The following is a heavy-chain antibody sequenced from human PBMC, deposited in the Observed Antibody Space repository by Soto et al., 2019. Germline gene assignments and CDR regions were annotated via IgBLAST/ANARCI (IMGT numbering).Heavy chain of an antibody. J-gene: IGHJ4*02. CDR1: GYSFTSYW. V-gene: IGHV5-10-1*01. CDR3: AGLVRPYDSRADFEC. CDR2: IDPSDSYT. D-gene: IGHD3-22*01. Sequence: GESLKISCKGSGYSFTSYWISWVRQMPGKGLEWMGRIDPSDSYTNYRPSFQVHVTISADKSISTAYLQWSSLKASDTAMYYCAGLVRPYDSRADFECCGQGPRVAV.